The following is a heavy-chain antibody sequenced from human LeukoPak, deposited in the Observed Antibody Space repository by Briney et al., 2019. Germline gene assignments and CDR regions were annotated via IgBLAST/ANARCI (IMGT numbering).Heavy chain of an antibody. CDR1: GFTFSDYY. J-gene: IGHJ4*02. CDR2: ISSSGSTI. CDR3: ARDRPHTDTIFGVXITSYYFDY. D-gene: IGHD3-3*01. Sequence: GGSLRLSCAASGFTFSDYYMSWIRQAPGKGLEWVSYISSSGSTIYYADSVKGRFTISRDNAKNSLYLQMNSLRAEDTAVYYCARDRPHTDTIFGVXITSYYFDYWGQGTLVT. V-gene: IGHV3-11*01.